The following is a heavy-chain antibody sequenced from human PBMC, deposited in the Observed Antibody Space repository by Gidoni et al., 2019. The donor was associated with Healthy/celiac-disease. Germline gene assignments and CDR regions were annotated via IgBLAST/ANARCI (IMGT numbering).Heavy chain of an antibody. J-gene: IGHJ2*01. CDR2: ISSSGSTI. V-gene: IGHV3-11*01. CDR3: ARDSLIVLMVYARNWYFDL. Sequence: LEWVSYISSSGSTIYYADSVKGRFTISRDNAKNSLYLQMNSLRAEDTAVYYCARDSLIVLMVYARNWYFDLWGRGTLVTVSS. D-gene: IGHD2-8*01.